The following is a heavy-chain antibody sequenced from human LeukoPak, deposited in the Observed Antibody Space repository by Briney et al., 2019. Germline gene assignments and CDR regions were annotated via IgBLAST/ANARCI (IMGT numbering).Heavy chain of an antibody. CDR1: GFTFNNYA. Sequence: GGSLRLSCAASGFTFNNYAMDWVRQAPGKGLDWVAAVTGPADTTYYADSVKGRFTISRDSFKDTVYLQMNRLGAEDTALYYCAKGAAIDHWGQGTLVTASS. CDR3: AKGAAIDH. V-gene: IGHV3-23*01. CDR2: VTGPADTT. J-gene: IGHJ4*02. D-gene: IGHD5-24*01.